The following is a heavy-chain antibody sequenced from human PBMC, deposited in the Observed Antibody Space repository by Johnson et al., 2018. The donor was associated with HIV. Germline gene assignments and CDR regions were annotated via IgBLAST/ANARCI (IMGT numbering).Heavy chain of an antibody. CDR2: IGPGGDT. CDR1: RFTFSSND. J-gene: IGHJ3*01. D-gene: IGHD4-17*01. Sequence: VHLVESGGGLVKPGGSLRLSCAASRFTFSSNDMHWVRQATGKGLEWVSTIGPGGDTYYPGSVKGRFTISRDNAKNSLYLQMNSLRAGDTAVYYCARDATPWGGDYVGYAFDLWGQGTVVTVSP. CDR3: ARDATPWGGDYVGYAFDL. V-gene: IGHV3-13*01.